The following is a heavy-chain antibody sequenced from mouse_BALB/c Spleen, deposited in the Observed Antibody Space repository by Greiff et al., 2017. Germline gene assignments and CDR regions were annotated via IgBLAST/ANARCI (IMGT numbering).Heavy chain of an antibody. D-gene: IGHD2-4*01. CDR1: GFTFSSYA. CDR3: ARRGITTYYFDY. J-gene: IGHJ2*01. V-gene: IGHV5-6-5*01. Sequence: EVKLVESGGGLVKPGGSLKLSCAASGFTFSSYAMSWVRQTPEKRLEWVASISSGGSTYYPDSVKGRFTISRDNAKNTLYLQMSSLKSEDTALYYCARRGITTYYFDYWGQGTTLTVSS. CDR2: ISSGGST.